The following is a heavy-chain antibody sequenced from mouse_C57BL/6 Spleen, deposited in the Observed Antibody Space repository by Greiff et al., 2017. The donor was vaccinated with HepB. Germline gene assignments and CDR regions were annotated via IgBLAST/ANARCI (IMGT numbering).Heavy chain of an antibody. CDR1: GYSITSGYY. Sequence: EVQLVESGPGLVKPSQSLSLTCSVTGYSITSGYYWNWIRQFPGNKLEWMGYISYDGSNNYNPSLKNRISITRDTSKNQFFLKLNSVTTEDTATYYCARDASYYGSSLAWFAYWGQGTLVTVSA. D-gene: IGHD1-1*01. CDR2: ISYDGSN. J-gene: IGHJ3*01. CDR3: ARDASYYGSSLAWFAY. V-gene: IGHV3-6*01.